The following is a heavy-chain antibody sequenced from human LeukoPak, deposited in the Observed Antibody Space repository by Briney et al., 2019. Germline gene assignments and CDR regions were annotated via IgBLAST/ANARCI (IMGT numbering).Heavy chain of an antibody. J-gene: IGHJ6*02. CDR1: GGSISSYY. CDR2: IYYSAST. Sequence: PSETLSLTCTVSGGSISSYYWSWIRQPPGKGLEWIGHIYYSASTNYNPSLKSRVTISVDTSKNQFSLKLSSVTAADTAVYYCARDRGYGMDVWGQGTTVTVSS. V-gene: IGHV4-59*01. CDR3: ARDRGYGMDV.